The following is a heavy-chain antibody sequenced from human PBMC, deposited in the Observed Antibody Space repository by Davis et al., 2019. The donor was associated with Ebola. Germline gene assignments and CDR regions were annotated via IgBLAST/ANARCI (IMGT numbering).Heavy chain of an antibody. CDR2: ISGSGGST. D-gene: IGHD2-15*01. V-gene: IGHV3-23*01. CDR1: GFTFSSYA. Sequence: PGGSLRLSCAASGFTFSSYAMSWVRQAPGKGLEWVSAISGSGGSTYYADSVKGRFTISRDNSKNTLYLQMNSLRAEDTAVYYCAKDGEDIVVVVAAPSSYYYYGMDVWGQGTTVTVSS. CDR3: AKDGEDIVVVVAAPSSYYYYGMDV. J-gene: IGHJ6*02.